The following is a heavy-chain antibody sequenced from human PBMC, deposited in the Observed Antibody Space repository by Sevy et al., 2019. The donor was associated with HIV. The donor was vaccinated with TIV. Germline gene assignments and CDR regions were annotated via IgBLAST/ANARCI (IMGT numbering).Heavy chain of an antibody. D-gene: IGHD3-22*01. V-gene: IGHV3-23*01. Sequence: GGSLRLSCTTSGFTFTSYAMNWVRQAPGKGLEWVSTIFRNFRGFDVTYDADSVKGRFTMSRDSSRNTLYLQMNSLRAEDTAVYYCAGARYDSSGSLDALDIWGQGTMVTVSS. CDR3: AGARYDSSGSLDALDI. CDR1: GFTFTSYA. CDR2: IFRNFRGFDVT. J-gene: IGHJ3*02.